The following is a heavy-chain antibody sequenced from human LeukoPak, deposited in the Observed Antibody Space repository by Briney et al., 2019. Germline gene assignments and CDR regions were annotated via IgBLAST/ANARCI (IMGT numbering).Heavy chain of an antibody. Sequence: PGGSLRLSCAASGFTFNYYEMNWVRLAPGKGLEWVSYISSSSGIIYYADSVKGRFTISRDNSKNTLYLQMNSLRAEDTAVYYCAKHDYGHNWYLDLWGRGTRVTVSS. V-gene: IGHV3-48*03. D-gene: IGHD4-17*01. CDR1: GFTFNYYE. J-gene: IGHJ2*01. CDR2: ISSSSGII. CDR3: AKHDYGHNWYLDL.